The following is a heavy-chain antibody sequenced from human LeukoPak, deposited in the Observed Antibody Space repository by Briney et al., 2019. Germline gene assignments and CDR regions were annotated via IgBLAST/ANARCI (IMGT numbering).Heavy chain of an antibody. Sequence: SETLSLTCGVYGGSFNAYYWSWIRQPPGKGLEWIGEISHSGITNYNPSLKSRVTISVDTSNKQFSLKLNSVTAADTAVYYCARLTKNDSGSFRFGKKKRGYMDVWGKGTTVTISS. CDR3: ARLTKNDSGSFRFGKKKRGYMDV. J-gene: IGHJ6*03. CDR2: ISHSGIT. V-gene: IGHV4-34*01. D-gene: IGHD3-10*01. CDR1: GGSFNAYY.